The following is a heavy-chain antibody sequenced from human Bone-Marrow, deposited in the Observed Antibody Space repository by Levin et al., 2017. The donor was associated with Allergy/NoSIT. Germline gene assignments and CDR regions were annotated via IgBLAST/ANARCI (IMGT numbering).Heavy chain of an antibody. CDR3: TRDLSGYDNFDY. CDR1: GYSFSSYW. V-gene: IGHV5-51*01. CDR2: IYPGDSDT. Sequence: GGSLRLSCKGSGYSFSSYWIAWVRQMPGNGLEWMGIIYPGDSDTRYSPSFQGQVTISADKSISTAYLQWSSLKASDTAMYYCTRDLSGYDNFDYWGQGTLVTVSS. D-gene: IGHD5-12*01. J-gene: IGHJ4*02.